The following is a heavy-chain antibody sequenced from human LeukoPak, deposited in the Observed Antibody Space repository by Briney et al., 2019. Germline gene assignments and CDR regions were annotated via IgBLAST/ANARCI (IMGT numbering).Heavy chain of an antibody. CDR1: GFSVSSNY. Sequence: GGSLRLSCAASGFSVSSNYMNWVRQAPGKGLEWVSAIYTGGTTYYSDSVKGRFTISRDNSKNTLYLQMNSLRAEDTAVYYCARDKLGSGYSSDSDSWGQGTLVTVSS. CDR2: IYTGGTT. J-gene: IGHJ4*02. V-gene: IGHV3-66*02. D-gene: IGHD6-19*01. CDR3: ARDKLGSGYSSDSDS.